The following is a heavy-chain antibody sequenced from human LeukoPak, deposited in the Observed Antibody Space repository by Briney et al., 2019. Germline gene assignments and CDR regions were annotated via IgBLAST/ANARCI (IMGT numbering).Heavy chain of an antibody. D-gene: IGHD3-10*01. V-gene: IGHV1-2*04. CDR1: GYTFTGYY. Sequence: ASVKVSCKASGYTFTGYYMHWVRQAPGQGLERMGWINPNSGGTNYAQKFQGWVTMTRDTSISTAYMELSRLRSDDTAVYYCARDLGYRTITMVRGVIGGFGGMDVWGKGTTVTVSS. CDR3: ARDLGYRTITMVRGVIGGFGGMDV. CDR2: INPNSGGT. J-gene: IGHJ6*04.